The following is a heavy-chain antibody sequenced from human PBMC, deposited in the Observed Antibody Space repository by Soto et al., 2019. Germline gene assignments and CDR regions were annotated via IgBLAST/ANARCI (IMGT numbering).Heavy chain of an antibody. CDR3: ARIGYCSGGSCYFDY. Sequence: ASVKVSCKASGYTFTSYGISWVRQAPGQGLEWMGWISAYNGNTNYAQKLRGRVTMTTDTSTSTAYMELRSLRSDDTAVYYCARIGYCSGGSCYFDYWGQGTLVTVSS. J-gene: IGHJ4*02. D-gene: IGHD2-15*01. V-gene: IGHV1-18*01. CDR2: ISAYNGNT. CDR1: GYTFTSYG.